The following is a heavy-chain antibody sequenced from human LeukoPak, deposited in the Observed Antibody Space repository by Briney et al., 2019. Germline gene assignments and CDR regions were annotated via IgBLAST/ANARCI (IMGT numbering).Heavy chain of an antibody. CDR2: IFPSGTT. Sequence: PSETLSLTCSVSGYSISSGNHWGWIRQPPDKGPEWIGSIFPSGTTYYNPSLKSRVTISIYTSKNQFSLKLISVTAADTAVYYCASLGGYQNGNFDYWGQGTLVTVSS. CDR3: ASLGGYQNGNFDY. V-gene: IGHV4-38-2*01. CDR1: GYSISSGNH. D-gene: IGHD2-2*01. J-gene: IGHJ4*02.